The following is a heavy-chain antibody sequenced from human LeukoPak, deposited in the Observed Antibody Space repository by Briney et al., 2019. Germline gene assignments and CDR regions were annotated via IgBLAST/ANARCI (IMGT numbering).Heavy chain of an antibody. V-gene: IGHV4-59*01. D-gene: IGHD6-13*01. CDR2: IYYSGST. J-gene: IGHJ6*02. Sequence: SETLSLTCTVSGGSISSYYWSWIRQPPGKGLEWIGYIYYSGSTNYNPSLKSRVTISVDTSKNQFSLKLSSVTAADTAVYYCARGGIAAARYYYYGMDVWGQGTTVTVSS. CDR1: GGSISSYY. CDR3: ARGGIAAARYYYYGMDV.